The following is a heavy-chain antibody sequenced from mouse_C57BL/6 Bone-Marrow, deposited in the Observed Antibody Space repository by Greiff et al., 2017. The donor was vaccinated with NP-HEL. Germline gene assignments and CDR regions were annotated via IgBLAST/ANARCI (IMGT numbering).Heavy chain of an antibody. V-gene: IGHV14-3*01. J-gene: IGHJ3*01. CDR2: IDPANGNT. CDR1: GFNIKNTY. D-gene: IGHD1-1*01. CDR3: ARTNSSSAWFAY. Sequence: EVKVVESVAELVRPGASVKLSCTASGFNIKNTYMHWVKQRPEQGLEWIGRIDPANGNTKYAPKFPGKATITADTSSNTAYLQLSSLTSEDTAIYYCARTNSSSAWFAYWGQGTLVTVSA.